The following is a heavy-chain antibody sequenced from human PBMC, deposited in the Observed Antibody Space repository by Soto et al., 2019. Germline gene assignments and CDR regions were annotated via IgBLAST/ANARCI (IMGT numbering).Heavy chain of an antibody. D-gene: IGHD3-3*01. CDR2: ISSSSSYI. CDR1: GFTFSSYS. Sequence: GGSLRLSCAASGFTFSSYSMNWVRQAPGKXLEWVSSISSSSSYIYYADSVKGRFTISRDNAKNSLYLQMNSLRAEDTAVYYCARGEHYDFWSGYSWDFDYWGQGTLVTVSS. CDR3: ARGEHYDFWSGYSWDFDY. J-gene: IGHJ4*02. V-gene: IGHV3-21*01.